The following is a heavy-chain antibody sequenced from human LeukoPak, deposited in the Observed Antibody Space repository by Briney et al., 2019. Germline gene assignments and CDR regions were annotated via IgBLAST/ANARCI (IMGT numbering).Heavy chain of an antibody. D-gene: IGHD5-18*01. V-gene: IGHV3-23*01. Sequence: PGGSLRLSCAASGFTFSTYDMNWVRQAPGKGLEWVSVISGSGGSTNHADSVKGRFTISRDNSKNTLYLQMNSLRAEDTAVYYCAKEPSLGGYVGYWGQGTLVTVSS. J-gene: IGHJ4*02. CDR3: AKEPSLGGYVGY. CDR1: GFTFSTYD. CDR2: ISGSGGST.